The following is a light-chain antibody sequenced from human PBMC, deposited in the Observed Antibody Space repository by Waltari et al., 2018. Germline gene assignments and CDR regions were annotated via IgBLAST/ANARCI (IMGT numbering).Light chain of an antibody. CDR2: RND. CDR3: AAWDNSLGRWV. CDR1: SSNIGNNY. V-gene: IGLV1-47*01. J-gene: IGLJ3*02. Sequence: QSVLTQPPSASGTPGQRVTISCSGISSNIGNNYVFWYQQLPGKAPKLLIYRNDQRPSGVPDRCSASKSVPSASLAIVGLRSEDEAIYHCAAWDNSLGRWVFGEGTKLTVL.